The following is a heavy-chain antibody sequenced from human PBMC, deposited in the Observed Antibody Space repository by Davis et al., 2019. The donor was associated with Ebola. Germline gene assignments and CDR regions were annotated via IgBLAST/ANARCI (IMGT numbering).Heavy chain of an antibody. CDR1: GFTFSGYS. CDR3: ARAQEMATNVPGY. Sequence: PGGSLRLSCAASGFTFSGYSVNWVRQAPGKGLEWVSSISSRSNYIYYADSLKGRFTISRDNAKNSVYLEMNSLRAEDTAVYYCARAQEMATNVPGYWGQGTVVIVSS. J-gene: IGHJ4*02. V-gene: IGHV3-21*01. D-gene: IGHD5-24*01. CDR2: ISSRSNYI.